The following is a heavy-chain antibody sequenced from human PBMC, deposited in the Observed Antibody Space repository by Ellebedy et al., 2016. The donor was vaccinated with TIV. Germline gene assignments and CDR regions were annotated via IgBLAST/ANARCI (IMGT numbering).Heavy chain of an antibody. J-gene: IGHJ2*01. D-gene: IGHD4-17*01. V-gene: IGHV3-21*01. CDR2: ISGSSTYI. CDR3: ARKVPAPTTVPPNWYFDL. CDR1: GFTFRDNY. Sequence: PGGSLRLSCVASGFTFRDNYMSWVRQVPGKGLEWVSSISGSSTYIYYADSVKGRFAISRDNAKNPLYLQMNSLRAEDTAVYYCARKVPAPTTVPPNWYFDLWGRGTLVTVSS.